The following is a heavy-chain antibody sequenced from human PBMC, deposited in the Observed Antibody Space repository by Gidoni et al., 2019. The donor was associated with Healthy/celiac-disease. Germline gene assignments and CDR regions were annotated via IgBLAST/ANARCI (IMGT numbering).Heavy chain of an antibody. CDR3: ARDRPRVFAYYYGMDV. CDR1: GSTFTSYG. CDR2: TSAYNGNT. V-gene: IGHV1-18*04. J-gene: IGHJ6*02. Sequence: QVQLVQSGAEVHKPGASVKVSCQASGSTFTSYGISWVRQSPGQGLEWMGWTSAYNGNTNYAQKLQGRVTMTTDTATSTAYMELRSLRSDDTAVYYCARDRPRVFAYYYGMDVWGQGTTVTVSS.